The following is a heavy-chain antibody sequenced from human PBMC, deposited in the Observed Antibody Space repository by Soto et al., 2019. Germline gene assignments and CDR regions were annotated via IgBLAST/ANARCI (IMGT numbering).Heavy chain of an antibody. CDR2: ISYNGGST. J-gene: IGHJ4*02. D-gene: IGHD5-18*01. CDR3: ASGYSYGLFDY. CDR1: GFTFSVYA. Sequence: GGSLRLSCAASGFTFSVYAMTWVRQAPGKGLDWVSRISYNGGSTYYADSVKGRFTISRDNSKNTLYLQMNSLRAEDTAVYYCASGYSYGLFDYWGQGTLVTVSS. V-gene: IGHV3-23*01.